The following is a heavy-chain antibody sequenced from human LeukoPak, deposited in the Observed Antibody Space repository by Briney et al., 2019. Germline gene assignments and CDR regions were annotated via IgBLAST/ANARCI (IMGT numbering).Heavy chain of an antibody. J-gene: IGHJ4*02. V-gene: IGHV4-4*07. D-gene: IGHD6-13*01. CDR2: IYTSGST. CDR1: GGSISNYY. CDR3: ARGSGPIAAAGISY. Sequence: PSETLSLTCTVSGGSISNYYWSWIRQPAGKGLEWIGRIYTSGSTNYNPSLKSRVTISVDTSKNQFSLKLSSVTAADTAVYYCARGSGPIAAAGISYWGQGTLVTVSS.